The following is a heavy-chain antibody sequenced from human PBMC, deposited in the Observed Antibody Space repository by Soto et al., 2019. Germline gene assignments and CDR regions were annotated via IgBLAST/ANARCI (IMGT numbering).Heavy chain of an antibody. D-gene: IGHD3-10*01. CDR2: IIPLFGTT. J-gene: IGHJ6*02. CDR1: GDTFKNCV. CDR3: AAERVFGKLSFV. Sequence: QVQVVQSGVEVRRPGSSVKVSCKASGDTFKNCVISWVRQAPGQGLEWMGGIIPLFGTTDFAQRFQGRLTITTDESTTTAYMELSRLRSEDTATYYCAAERVFGKLSFVWGQGTTVIVSS. V-gene: IGHV1-69*01.